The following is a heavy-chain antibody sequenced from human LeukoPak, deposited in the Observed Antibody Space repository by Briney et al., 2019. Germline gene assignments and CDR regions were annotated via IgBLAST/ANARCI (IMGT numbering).Heavy chain of an antibody. Sequence: ASVKVSCKVSGYTLTELSMHWVRQAPGKGLEWMGGFDPEDGETIYAQKFQGRVTMTRDTSISTAYMELSRLRSDDTAVYYCAREAAGYSSSLDYWGQGTLVTVSS. CDR2: FDPEDGET. CDR1: GYTLTELS. CDR3: AREAAGYSSSLDY. V-gene: IGHV1-24*01. D-gene: IGHD6-13*01. J-gene: IGHJ4*02.